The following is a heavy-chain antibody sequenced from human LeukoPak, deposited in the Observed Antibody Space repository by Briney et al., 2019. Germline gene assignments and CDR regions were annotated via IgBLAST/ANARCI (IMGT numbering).Heavy chain of an antibody. J-gene: IGHJ4*02. Sequence: SETLSLTCTVSGGSISSSSYYWGWIRQPPGKGLEWIGSIYYSGSTYYNPSLKSRVTISVDTSKNQFSLKLSSVTAADTAVYYCARVASVYDSSGYYYGTTALASRTNFDYWGQGTLVTVSS. V-gene: IGHV4-39*07. CDR2: IYYSGST. CDR1: GGSISSSSYY. D-gene: IGHD3-22*01. CDR3: ARVASVYDSSGYYYGTTALASRTNFDY.